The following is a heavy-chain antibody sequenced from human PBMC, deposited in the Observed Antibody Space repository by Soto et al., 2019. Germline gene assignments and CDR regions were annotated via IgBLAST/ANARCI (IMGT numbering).Heavy chain of an antibody. D-gene: IGHD1-1*01. V-gene: IGHV1-69*12. J-gene: IGHJ6*02. CDR3: ARDNDRPQLGGNYYYILDV. CDR1: GGTFTSSA. Sequence: QVHLEQSGAEVKKPGSSVKVSCKASGGTFTSSAISWVRQAPGQGLEWMGGIMPVFRTPDYAQKFQGRVTVSADESTSTAYMELSGLTSDDTAVYYCARDNDRPQLGGNYYYILDVWGQGTTVTVSS. CDR2: IMPVFRTP.